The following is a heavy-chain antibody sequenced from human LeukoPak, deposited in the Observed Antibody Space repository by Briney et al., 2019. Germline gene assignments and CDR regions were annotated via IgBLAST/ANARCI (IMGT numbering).Heavy chain of an antibody. CDR2: ISSSSNYI. Sequence: PGGSLRLSCAASGFTFSSYSMNWVRQAPGKGLEWVSSISSSSNYIHYADSVKGRFTISRDNAKNSLYLQMDSLRAEDTAVYYCARDPYSGGYGAYYYYYMDVWGKGTAVTVSS. CDR1: GFTFSSYS. V-gene: IGHV3-21*01. D-gene: IGHD1-26*01. J-gene: IGHJ6*03. CDR3: ARDPYSGGYGAYYYYYMDV.